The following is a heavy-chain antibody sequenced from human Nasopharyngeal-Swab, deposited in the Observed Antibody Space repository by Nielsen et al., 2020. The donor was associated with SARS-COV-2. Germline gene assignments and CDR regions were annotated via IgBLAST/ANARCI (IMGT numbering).Heavy chain of an antibody. CDR2: MNPNSGNT. D-gene: IGHD3-10*01. CDR1: GYTFTSYY. Sequence: ASVKVSCKASGYTFTSYYMHWVRQATGQGLEWMGWMNPNSGNTGYAQKFQGRVTMTRNTSISTAYMELSSLRSEDTAVYYCARTTMVRGVIIPYYYYYYMDVWGKGTTVTVSS. V-gene: IGHV1-8*02. CDR3: ARTTMVRGVIIPYYYYYYMDV. J-gene: IGHJ6*03.